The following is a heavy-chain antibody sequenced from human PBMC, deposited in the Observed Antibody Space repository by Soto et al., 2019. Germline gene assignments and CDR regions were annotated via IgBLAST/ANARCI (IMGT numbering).Heavy chain of an antibody. CDR1: GYTFTSYY. V-gene: IGHV1-46*03. CDR2: INPSGGST. CDR3: AREIVPAAIGYSAWFDP. Sequence: ASVKVSCKASGYTFTSYYMHWVRQAPGQGLEWMGIINPSGGSTSYAQKFQGRVTMTRDTSTSTVYMELSSLRSEDTAVYYCAREIVPAAIGYSAWFDPWGQGTLVTVSS. J-gene: IGHJ5*02. D-gene: IGHD2-2*01.